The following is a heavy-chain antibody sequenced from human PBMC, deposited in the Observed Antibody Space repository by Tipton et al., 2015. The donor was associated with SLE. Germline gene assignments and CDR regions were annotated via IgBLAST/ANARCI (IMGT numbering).Heavy chain of an antibody. CDR1: GGSVVSGDYS. D-gene: IGHD3-10*01. Sequence: TLSLTCTVSGGSVVSGDYSCNWIRQHPGKGLEWIGNIYYSGRTYYNPSLKSRISISADTSKNQFSLRLSSVTAADTAVYYCASGVLLWFGELWYWGQGTLVTVSS. V-gene: IGHV4-31*03. CDR2: IYYSGRT. J-gene: IGHJ4*02. CDR3: ASGVLLWFGELWY.